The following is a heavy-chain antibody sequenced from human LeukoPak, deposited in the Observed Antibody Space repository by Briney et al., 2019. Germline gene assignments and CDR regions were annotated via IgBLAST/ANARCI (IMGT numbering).Heavy chain of an antibody. CDR3: ARDHHTSYYDFWSGYWFGMDV. Sequence: PGRSLRLSCAASGFTFSSYAMHWVRQAPGKGLEWVAVISYDGSNKYYADSVKGRFTISRDNSKNTLYLQMNSLRGEDTAVYYCARDHHTSYYDFWSGYWFGMDVWGQGTTVTVSS. J-gene: IGHJ6*02. D-gene: IGHD3-3*01. V-gene: IGHV3-30-3*01. CDR1: GFTFSSYA. CDR2: ISYDGSNK.